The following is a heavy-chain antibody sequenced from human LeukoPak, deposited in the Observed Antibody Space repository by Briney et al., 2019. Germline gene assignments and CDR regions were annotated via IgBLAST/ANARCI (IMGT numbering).Heavy chain of an antibody. V-gene: IGHV1-3*03. D-gene: IGHD3-10*01. CDR1: GYTFSSYV. CDR2: INAGNGDT. CDR3: ARGERSGTYNYYFYYYMDV. J-gene: IGHJ6*03. Sequence: ASVKVSCKTSGYTFSSYVIHWVRQAPGQSLEWMGWINAGNGDTKYSQEFQGRVTITRDTSASTAYMELSSLRSEDMAVYYCARGERSGTYNYYFYYYMDVWGKGTTVTVSS.